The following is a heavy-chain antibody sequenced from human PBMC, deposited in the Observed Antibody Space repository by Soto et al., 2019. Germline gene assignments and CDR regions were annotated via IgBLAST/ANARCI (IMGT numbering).Heavy chain of an antibody. CDR2: INAGNGNT. Sequence: QVPLVQSGAEVKKPGASVKVSCKASGYTFTSYAMHWVRQAPGQRLEWMGWINAGNGNTKYSQKFQGRVTITRDTSASTAYMELSSLRSEDTAVYYCARDRGSSSWYTHYYYYMDVWGKGTTVTVSS. J-gene: IGHJ6*03. V-gene: IGHV1-3*01. CDR1: GYTFTSYA. CDR3: ARDRGSSSWYTHYYYYMDV. D-gene: IGHD6-13*01.